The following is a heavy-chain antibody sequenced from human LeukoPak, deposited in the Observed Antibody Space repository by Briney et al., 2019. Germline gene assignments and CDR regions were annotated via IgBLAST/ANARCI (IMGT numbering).Heavy chain of an antibody. D-gene: IGHD2-8*01. J-gene: IGHJ4*02. CDR3: AKAAINGPPRSSYFDY. CDR1: GFTFSSYW. V-gene: IGHV3-7*03. Sequence: GGSLRLSCAASGFTFSSYWMNWVRQAPGKGLEWVANIKQDGTEKYYVDSVKGRFTISRDNAKNSLYLQMNSLRAEDTAVYYCAKAAINGPPRSSYFDYWGQGTLVTVSS. CDR2: IKQDGTEK.